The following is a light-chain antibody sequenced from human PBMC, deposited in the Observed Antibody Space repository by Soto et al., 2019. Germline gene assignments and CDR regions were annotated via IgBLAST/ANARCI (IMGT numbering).Light chain of an antibody. J-gene: IGKJ5*01. CDR1: QTVSKNY. Sequence: SPVTLSLSPGEGATLSCRASQTVSKNYLAWYQQKAGQAPRLVIYAASTRATGIPDRFSGSGSGTDFTLTISRLEPEDFAVFYCQQYAVSPITFGQGTRLEI. V-gene: IGKV3-20*01. CDR3: QQYAVSPIT. CDR2: AAS.